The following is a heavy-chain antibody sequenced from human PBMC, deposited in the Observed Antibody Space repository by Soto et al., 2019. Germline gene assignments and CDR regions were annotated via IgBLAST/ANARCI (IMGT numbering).Heavy chain of an antibody. D-gene: IGHD1-26*01. CDR3: AKDIGWGGSSSWGLIGFDY. CDR1: GFTFDEYA. J-gene: IGHJ4*02. CDR2: ITWNSDNI. V-gene: IGHV3-9*01. Sequence: EVQLVESGGGLVQPGRSLRLSCAASGFTFDEYAMHWVRQAPGKGLEWVSGITWNSDNIGYADSVKGRVTISRDNAKDSLYLQMNSLRAEDTALYYCAKDIGWGGSSSWGLIGFDYWGRGTLVTVSS.